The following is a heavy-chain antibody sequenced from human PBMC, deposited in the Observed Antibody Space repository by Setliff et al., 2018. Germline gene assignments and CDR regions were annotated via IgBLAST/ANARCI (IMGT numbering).Heavy chain of an antibody. CDR1: GGSISSHY. V-gene: IGHV4-59*11. CDR2: IYYSGST. J-gene: IGHJ4*02. Sequence: PSETLSLTCTVSGGSISSHYWSWIRQPPGKGLEWIGSIYYSGSTNYNPSLKSRVTISVDTSKNQFSLKLSSVTAADTAVYYCARGQSSSWYGCFDYWGQGTLVTVSS. CDR3: ARGQSSSWYGCFDY. D-gene: IGHD6-13*01.